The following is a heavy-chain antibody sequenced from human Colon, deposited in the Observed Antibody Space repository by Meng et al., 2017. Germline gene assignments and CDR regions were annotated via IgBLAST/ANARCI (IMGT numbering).Heavy chain of an antibody. CDR1: GYPFSHYA. V-gene: IGHV1-3*01. CDR3: AKDQDFGGTPDS. CDR2: INPGNGDT. J-gene: IGHJ4*02. D-gene: IGHD4-23*01. Sequence: VPVLQSGAEVKEPGASVKVSCKPSGYPFSHYALHWVRQAPGQRLEWMGWINPGNGDTKSSHKFQGRLTITRDTSASTAYMELSSLRSEDTAVYYCAKDQDFGGTPDSWGQGTLVTVSS.